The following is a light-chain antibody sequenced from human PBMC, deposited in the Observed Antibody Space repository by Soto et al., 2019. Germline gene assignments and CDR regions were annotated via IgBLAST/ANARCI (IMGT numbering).Light chain of an antibody. CDR2: GAF. J-gene: IGKJ2*02. CDR1: QSVVNNN. Sequence: EIVLTQSPGTLSLSPGERAALSCRASQSVVNNNLAWYQQKPGQAPRLLIYGAFSRAAGIPDRFGGSGSGTDFTLTISRLEPEDFAVYYCQHHGYPCTFAQGTNLEIK. CDR3: QHHGYPCT. V-gene: IGKV3-20*01.